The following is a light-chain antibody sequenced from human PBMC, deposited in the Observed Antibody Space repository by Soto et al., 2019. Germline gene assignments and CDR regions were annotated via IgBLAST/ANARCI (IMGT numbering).Light chain of an antibody. V-gene: IGKV1D-12*01. Sequence: DIQMTQSPSSVSASVGDRVTITCRASQGVSTCLAWYQQKPGKAPNLLIYPASSLQSGVPSRFSGSGSGTDFTLTISSLQPEDFATYYCQQTTTFPLTFGGGTKVEI. CDR1: QGVSTC. CDR2: PAS. J-gene: IGKJ4*01. CDR3: QQTTTFPLT.